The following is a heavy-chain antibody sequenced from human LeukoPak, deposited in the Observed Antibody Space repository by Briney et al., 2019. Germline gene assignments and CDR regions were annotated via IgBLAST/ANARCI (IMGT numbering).Heavy chain of an antibody. CDR3: ATDKVRGVIEGTSDY. J-gene: IGHJ4*02. CDR1: GYTLTELS. CDR2: FDPEDGET. V-gene: IGHV1-24*01. Sequence: ASVKVSCKVSGYTLTELSMHWVRQAPGKGLEWMGGFDPEDGETIYAQKFQGRVTMTEDTSTDTAYMELSSLRSEDTAVYYCATDKVRGVIEGTSDYWGQGTLVTVSS. D-gene: IGHD3-10*01.